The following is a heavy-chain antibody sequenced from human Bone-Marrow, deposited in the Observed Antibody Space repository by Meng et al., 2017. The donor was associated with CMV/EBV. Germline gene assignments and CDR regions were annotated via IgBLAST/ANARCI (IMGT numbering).Heavy chain of an antibody. V-gene: IGHV2-5*01. CDR2: IYWNDDK. D-gene: IGHD5-18*01. CDR1: GFSLSTSGVG. J-gene: IGHJ4*02. Sequence: SGPTLVKPTQTLTLTCTFSGFSLSTSGVGVGWIRQPPGKALEWLALIYWNDDKRYSPSLKSRLTITKDTSKDQVVLTMTKMDPVDTATYYCAHTEGLWLSGFFDYWGQGTLVPVSS. CDR3: AHTEGLWLSGFFDY.